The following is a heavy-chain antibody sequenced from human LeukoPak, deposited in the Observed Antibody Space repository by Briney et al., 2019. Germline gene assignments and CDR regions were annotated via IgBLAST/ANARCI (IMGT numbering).Heavy chain of an antibody. CDR2: INHSGST. D-gene: IGHD6-13*01. CDR1: GGSISSNNW. Sequence: PSGTLSLPCAVSGGSISSNNWWSWVRQTPGKGLEWIGEINHSGSTNYNPSLKSRVTISVDTSKNQFSLKLSSVTAADTAVYYCAREGGRQQLYYYYYMDVWGKGTTVTVSS. J-gene: IGHJ6*03. V-gene: IGHV4-4*02. CDR3: AREGGRQQLYYYYYMDV.